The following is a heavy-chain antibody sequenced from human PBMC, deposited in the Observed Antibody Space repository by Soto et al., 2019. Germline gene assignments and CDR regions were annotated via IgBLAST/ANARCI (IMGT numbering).Heavy chain of an antibody. CDR3: ARAGLSGYNYYFDY. CDR1: GFTFSSYG. D-gene: IGHD5-12*01. J-gene: IGHJ4*02. V-gene: IGHV3-33*01. CDR2: IWYDGSNK. Sequence: GGSLRLSCAASGFTFSSYGMHWVRQAPGKGLEWVAVIWYDGSNKYYADSVKGRFTISRDNSKNTLYLQMNSLRAEDTAVYYCARAGLSGYNYYFDYWGQGTLVTVSS.